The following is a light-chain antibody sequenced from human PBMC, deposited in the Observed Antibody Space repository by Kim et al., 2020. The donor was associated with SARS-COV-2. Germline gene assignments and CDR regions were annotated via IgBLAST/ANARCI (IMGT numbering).Light chain of an antibody. V-gene: IGKV3-11*01. CDR1: QSVSTY. CDR3: QQRDNWPPT. Sequence: LSRGESASLSCRASQSVSTYRAWYQQSPGQAPRLLISDASNRATGIPARFSGSGSGTDFTLTISTLEPEDFAVYYCQQRDNWPPTFGHGTRLEIK. J-gene: IGKJ5*01. CDR2: DAS.